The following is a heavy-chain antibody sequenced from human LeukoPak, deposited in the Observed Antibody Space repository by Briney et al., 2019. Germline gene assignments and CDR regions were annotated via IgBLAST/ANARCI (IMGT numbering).Heavy chain of an antibody. CDR2: VSSIGTSI. Sequence: PGGSLRLSCEASGFTLTDSYMSWIRQAPGKGLEWVSYVSSIGTSIYYADSVKGRFTISRDTVKNSLYLQMNSLRADDTAVYYCAGSTYYYFYNLDVWGKGTTVTVSS. J-gene: IGHJ6*04. CDR1: GFTLTDSY. D-gene: IGHD3-10*01. CDR3: AGSTYYYFYNLDV. V-gene: IGHV3-11*04.